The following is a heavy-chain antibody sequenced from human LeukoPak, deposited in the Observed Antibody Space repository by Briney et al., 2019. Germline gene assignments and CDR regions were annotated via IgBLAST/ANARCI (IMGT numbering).Heavy chain of an antibody. D-gene: IGHD1-26*01. CDR3: ANLIVGATSGFDY. CDR2: ISSGSNIM. V-gene: IGHV3-48*01. J-gene: IGHJ4*02. CDR1: GFTFSSYG. Sequence: GGSLRLSCAASGFTFSSYGMNWVRQAPGKGLEWVSYISSGSNIMNYADSVKGRFTTSRDNAKNSLYLQMNSLRAEDTAVYYCANLIVGATSGFDYWGQGTLATVSS.